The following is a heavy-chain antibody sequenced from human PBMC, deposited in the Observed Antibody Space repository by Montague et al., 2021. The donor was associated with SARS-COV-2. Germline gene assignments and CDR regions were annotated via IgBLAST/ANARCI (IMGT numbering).Heavy chain of an antibody. CDR1: GFKFNNYG. Sequence: SLRLSCAASGFKFNNYGMHWVRQAPGKWLEWVAIIWHDGSNKYYRDSVKGRFTISRDNSKSTSYLQMDSLRAEDTAVYYCAKEGGDYSGEGYYFDHWGRGSLVTVSS. CDR2: IWHDGSNK. D-gene: IGHD2-15*01. J-gene: IGHJ4*02. CDR3: AKEGGDYSGEGYYFDH. V-gene: IGHV3-33*06.